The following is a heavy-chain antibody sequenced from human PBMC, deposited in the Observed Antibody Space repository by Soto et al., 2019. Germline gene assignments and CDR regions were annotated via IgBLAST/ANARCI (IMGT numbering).Heavy chain of an antibody. V-gene: IGHV1-46*01. Sequence: QVQLVQSGAEVKKPGASVKVSCKASGYIFTAYSMHWVRQAPGQGLEWMGVVNPSGGSTNYAQKFQCRITMTRDTSTSTVYMELSSLTSEDTAVYYCAREENCSDGICYSEYFQRWGQGTLVTVSS. J-gene: IGHJ1*01. CDR2: VNPSGGST. D-gene: IGHD2-15*01. CDR1: GYIFTAYS. CDR3: AREENCSDGICYSEYFQR.